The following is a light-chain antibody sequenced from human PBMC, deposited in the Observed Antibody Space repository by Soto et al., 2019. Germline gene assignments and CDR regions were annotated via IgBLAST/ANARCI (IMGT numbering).Light chain of an antibody. V-gene: IGKV1-5*03. CDR2: KAA. CDR3: QHYNSYSPTWT. CDR1: QSISGW. J-gene: IGKJ1*01. Sequence: DIQMTQSPSTLSASVGDRVTITSRASQSISGWLAWYQQKPGKAPKLLIYKAASLESGVPSRFSGSGSGTEFTLTISILPPDDFATYCGQHYNSYSPTWTFGQGTKVEIK.